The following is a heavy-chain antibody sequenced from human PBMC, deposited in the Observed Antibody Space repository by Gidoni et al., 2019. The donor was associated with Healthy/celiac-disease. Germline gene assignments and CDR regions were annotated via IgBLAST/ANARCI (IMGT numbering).Heavy chain of an antibody. D-gene: IGHD3-3*01. CDR2: ISYDGSNK. CDR1: GFPFSSYA. J-gene: IGHJ4*02. Sequence: QVQLVESGGGVVQPGRSLRLSCAASGFPFSSYAMHWVRQAPGKGLEWVAVISYDGSNKYYADSVKGRFTISRDNSKNTLYLQMNSLRAEDTAVYYCARDRGYYDFWSGLDYWGQGTLVTVSS. CDR3: ARDRGYYDFWSGLDY. V-gene: IGHV3-30-3*01.